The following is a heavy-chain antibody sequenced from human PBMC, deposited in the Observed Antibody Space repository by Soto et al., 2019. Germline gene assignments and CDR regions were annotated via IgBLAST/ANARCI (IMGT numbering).Heavy chain of an antibody. V-gene: IGHV1-24*01. J-gene: IGHJ5*02. CDR3: ATRSLDYYCSGSLNWFDP. CDR1: GYTLTELS. CDR2: FDPEDGET. Sequence: ASVKASCKVSGYTLTELSMHWVRQAPGKGLEWMGGFDPEDGETIYAQKFQGRVTMTEDTSTDTAYMELSSLRSEDTAVYYCATRSLDYYCSGSLNWFDPWGQGTLVTGSS. D-gene: IGHD3-10*01.